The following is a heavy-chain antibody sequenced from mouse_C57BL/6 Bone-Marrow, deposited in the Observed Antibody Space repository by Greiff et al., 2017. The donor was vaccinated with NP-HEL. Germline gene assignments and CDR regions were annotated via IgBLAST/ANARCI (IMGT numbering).Heavy chain of an antibody. CDR2: IDPANGNT. CDR1: GFNIKNTY. D-gene: IGHD1-1*01. Sequence: VQLKQSVAELVRPGASVKLSCTASGFNIKNTYMHWVKQRPEQGLEWIGRIDPANGNTKYAPKFQGKATITADTSSNTAYLQLSSLTSEDTAIYYCARAGALLRRREWAWFAYWGQGTLVTVSA. J-gene: IGHJ3*01. V-gene: IGHV14-3*01. CDR3: ARAGALLRRREWAWFAY.